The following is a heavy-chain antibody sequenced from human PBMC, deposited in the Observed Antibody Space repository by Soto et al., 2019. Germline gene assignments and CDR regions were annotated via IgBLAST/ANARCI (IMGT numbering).Heavy chain of an antibody. CDR2: IYYNGNT. V-gene: IGHV4-59*01. Sequence: SETLSLTCIVSGGSISDYYWSWIRQPPGKVLEWIVYIYYNGNTNYNPSLKSRATISVDTSKSQFSLKLGSVTAADTAVYYCTRDSYGDNRGDYYYYMDVWGKGTTVTVSS. CDR3: TRDSYGDNRGDYYYYMDV. J-gene: IGHJ6*03. CDR1: GGSISDYY. D-gene: IGHD4-17*01.